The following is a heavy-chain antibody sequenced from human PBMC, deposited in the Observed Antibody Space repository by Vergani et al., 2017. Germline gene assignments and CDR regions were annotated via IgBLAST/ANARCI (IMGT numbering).Heavy chain of an antibody. V-gene: IGHV1-69*01. D-gene: IGHD3-10*01. CDR3: ARVRSVTMVRGLFHTPYYYYMDV. J-gene: IGHJ6*03. Sequence: QVQLVQSGAEVKKPGSSVKVSCKASGGTFSSYAISWVRQAPGKGLEWMGGIIPIFGTANYAQKFQGRVTITADESTSTAYMELSSLRSEDPAVYYCARVRSVTMVRGLFHTPYYYYMDVWGKGTTVTVSS. CDR2: IIPIFGTA. CDR1: GGTFSSYA.